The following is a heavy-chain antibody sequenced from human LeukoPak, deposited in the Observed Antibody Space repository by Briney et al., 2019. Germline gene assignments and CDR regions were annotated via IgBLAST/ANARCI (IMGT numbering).Heavy chain of an antibody. D-gene: IGHD3-10*01. CDR2: INSDGSST. Sequence: QSGGSLRLSCAASGFTFSSYWMHWVRQAPGKGLVWVSRINSDGSSTSYADSVKGRFTISRDNAKNTLYLQMNSLRAEDTAVYYWSTGSGHAFDIWGRGTMVTVSS. CDR1: GFTFSSYW. CDR3: STGSGHAFDI. V-gene: IGHV3-74*01. J-gene: IGHJ3*02.